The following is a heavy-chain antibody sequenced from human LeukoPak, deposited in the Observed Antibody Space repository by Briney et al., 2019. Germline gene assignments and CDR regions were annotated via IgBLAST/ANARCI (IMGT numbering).Heavy chain of an antibody. CDR2: IYYSGST. V-gene: IGHV4-31*03. CDR3: AIIDFWSGYRFDY. CDR1: GGSISSGGYY. D-gene: IGHD3-3*01. Sequence: SQTLSLTCTVSGGSISSGGYYWSWIRQHPGKGLEWIGYIYYSGSTYYNPSLKSRVTISVDTSKNQFSLKLSSVTAADTAVYYCAIIDFWSGYRFDYWGQGTLVTVSS. J-gene: IGHJ4*02.